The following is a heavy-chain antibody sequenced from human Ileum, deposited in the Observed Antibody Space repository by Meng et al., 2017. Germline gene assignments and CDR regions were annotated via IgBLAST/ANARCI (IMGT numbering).Heavy chain of an antibody. CDR1: GDSVISGSYY. CDR3: TRDQTSNGWGSFDS. Sequence: HGPLPESAPVLVRPSETLSLTCRVSGDSVISGSYYWNWIRQSAGKGLEWIGYINYSGTAYYNASLGSRVSMSIDTSKNQFSLKLTSVTAADTAVYYCTRDQTSNGWGSFDSWGQGTLVTVSS. J-gene: IGHJ4*02. CDR2: INYSGTA. V-gene: IGHV4-61*01. D-gene: IGHD7-27*01.